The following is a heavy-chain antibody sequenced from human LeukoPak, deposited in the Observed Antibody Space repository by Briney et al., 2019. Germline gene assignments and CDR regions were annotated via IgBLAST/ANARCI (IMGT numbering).Heavy chain of an antibody. Sequence: GASVKVSCKASGGTFSSYAISWVRQAPGQGLEWMGRIIPILGIANYAQKFQGRVTITADKSTSTAYMELSSLRSEDTAVYYCARSYGAAGSGRSYFDYWGQGTLVTVSS. D-gene: IGHD3-10*01. CDR2: IIPILGIA. V-gene: IGHV1-69*04. J-gene: IGHJ4*02. CDR1: GGTFSSYA. CDR3: ARSYGAAGSGRSYFDY.